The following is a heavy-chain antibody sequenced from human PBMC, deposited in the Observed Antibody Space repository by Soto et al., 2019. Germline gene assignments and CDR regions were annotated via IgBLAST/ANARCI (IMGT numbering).Heavy chain of an antibody. CDR3: ARAVTGDHIDY. CDR2: INHSGST. Sequence: SETLSLTCAVYGGSFSGYYWSWIRQPPGKGLEWIGEINHSGSTNYNPSLKSRVTISVDTSKNQFSLKLSSVTAADTAVYYCARAVTGDHIDYWGQGTLVTVSS. D-gene: IGHD7-27*01. CDR1: GGSFSGYY. J-gene: IGHJ4*02. V-gene: IGHV4-34*01.